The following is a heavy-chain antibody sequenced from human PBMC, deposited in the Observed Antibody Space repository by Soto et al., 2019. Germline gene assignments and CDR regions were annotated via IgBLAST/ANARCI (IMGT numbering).Heavy chain of an antibody. CDR3: ARNYGSGSYARETNYYYYGMDV. V-gene: IGHV4-31*03. J-gene: IGHJ6*02. Sequence: QVQLQESGPGLVKPSQTLSLTCTVSGGSISSGGYYWSWIRQHPGKGLEWIGYIYYSGSTYYNPSLKTRVTISVDTSKNPLSLKMSSVTAADTGVYYCARNYGSGSYARETNYYYYGMDVWCQGTTVTVSS. CDR1: GGSISSGGYY. CDR2: IYYSGST. D-gene: IGHD3-10*01.